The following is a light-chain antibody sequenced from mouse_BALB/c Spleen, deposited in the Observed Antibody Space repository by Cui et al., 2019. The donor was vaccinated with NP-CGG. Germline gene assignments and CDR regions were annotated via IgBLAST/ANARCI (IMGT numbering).Light chain of an antibody. CDR1: TGVVTTSNY. V-gene: IGLV1*01. J-gene: IGLJ1*01. CDR2: GTN. CDR3: ALWYSNHWV. Sequence: QAVVTQESELTTSPGETVTLPCRSSTGVVTTSNYANWVQEKPDHLFTGLIGGTNNRVPGVPSRFSGSLIGDKAALTITGAQTEDEAIYFCALWYSNHWVFGGGTKLTVL.